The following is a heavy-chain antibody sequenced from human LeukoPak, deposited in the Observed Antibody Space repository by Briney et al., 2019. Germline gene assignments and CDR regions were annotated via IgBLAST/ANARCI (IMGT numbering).Heavy chain of an antibody. CDR3: ARDISQQWLAD. CDR2: VYYSGST. J-gene: IGHJ4*02. CDR1: GVSINNYY. D-gene: IGHD6-19*01. Sequence: SETLSLTCSVSGVSINNYYWSWIRQPPGKGLEWIGYVYYSGSTDYNPSLKSRVTISVDTSKNQFSLKLSSVTAADTAVYYCARDISQQWLADWGQGTLVTVSS. V-gene: IGHV4-59*12.